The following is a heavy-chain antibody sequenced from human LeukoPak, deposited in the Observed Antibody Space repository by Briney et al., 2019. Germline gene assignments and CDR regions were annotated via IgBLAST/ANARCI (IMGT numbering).Heavy chain of an antibody. D-gene: IGHD1-1*01. CDR3: ARVGRLERRSGLIDY. CDR2: IYGGGST. CDR1: AFTVSSNY. J-gene: IGHJ4*02. Sequence: PGGSLRLSCAASAFTVSSNYIRSGRQAPRKGLEWGSVIYGGGSTYYAGSVKGRFTIYRDNSKNTLYLQMNSLRAEDTAVYYCARVGRLERRSGLIDYWGQATLVTVSS. V-gene: IGHV3-66*02.